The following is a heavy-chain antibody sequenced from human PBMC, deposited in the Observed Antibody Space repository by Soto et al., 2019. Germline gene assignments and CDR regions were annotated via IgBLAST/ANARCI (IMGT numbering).Heavy chain of an antibody. CDR3: VRDTSWSRPY. V-gene: IGHV4-38-2*02. CDR2: IQVSGDT. Sequence: PSETLSLTCTVAGHSINSDYYWGWIRQPPGKGLEWVGYIQVSGDTFYNPTLEGRVSMSVDTSNNQFSLDLTSVTAADTAVYYCVRDTSWSRPYWGQGTLVTVSS. J-gene: IGHJ4*02. D-gene: IGHD2-15*01. CDR1: GHSINSDYY.